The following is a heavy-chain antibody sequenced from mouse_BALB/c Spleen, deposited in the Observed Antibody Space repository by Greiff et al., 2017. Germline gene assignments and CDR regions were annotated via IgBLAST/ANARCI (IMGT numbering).Heavy chain of an antibody. D-gene: IGHD2-1*01. Sequence: QVQLKQSGPGLVQPSQSLSITCTVSGFSLTSYGVHWVRQSPGKGLEWLGVIWSGGSTDYNAAFISRLSISKDNSKSQVFFKMNSLQANDTAIYYCARGGGNYGGNAMDYWGQGTSVTVSS. V-gene: IGHV2-2*02. CDR2: IWSGGST. J-gene: IGHJ4*01. CDR1: GFSLTSYG. CDR3: ARGGGNYGGNAMDY.